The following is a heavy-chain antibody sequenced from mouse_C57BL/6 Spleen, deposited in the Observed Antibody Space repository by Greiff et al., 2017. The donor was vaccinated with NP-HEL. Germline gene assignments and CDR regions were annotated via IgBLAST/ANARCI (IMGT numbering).Heavy chain of an antibody. D-gene: IGHD2-5*01. CDR3: TFYSNYGYAMDY. J-gene: IGHJ4*01. CDR1: GYTFTDYE. CDR2: IDPETGGT. V-gene: IGHV1-15*01. Sequence: QVQLQQSGAELVRPGASVTLSCKASGYTFTDYEMHWVKQTPVHGLEWIGAIDPETGGTAYNQKFKGKAILTADKFSSTAYMELRSLTSEDSAVYYCTFYSNYGYAMDYWGQGTSVTVSS.